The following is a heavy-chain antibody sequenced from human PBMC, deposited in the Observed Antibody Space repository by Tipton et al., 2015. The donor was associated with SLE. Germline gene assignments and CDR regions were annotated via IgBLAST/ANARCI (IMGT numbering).Heavy chain of an antibody. CDR2: VSYDGNHK. CDR3: ARDLDIVVVPGAPTGFDY. CDR1: GFTFTSYT. V-gene: IGHV3-30*04. Sequence: SLRLSCAASGFTFTSYTMHWVRQAPGKGLEWVGLVSYDGNHKNYADALEGRFTISRDNSKNSLYLQMNSLRAEDTALYYCARDLDIVVVPGAPTGFDYWGQGILVTVSS. J-gene: IGHJ4*02. D-gene: IGHD2-2*03.